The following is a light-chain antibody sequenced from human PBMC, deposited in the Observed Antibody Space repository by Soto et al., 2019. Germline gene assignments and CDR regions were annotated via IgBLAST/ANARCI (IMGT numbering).Light chain of an antibody. CDR1: QSISSW. V-gene: IGKV1-5*03. Sequence: DIQMTQSPSTLSASVGDRVIITCRASQSISSWLAWYQQKPGKAPDLLIYRASTLKTGIPSRFCGSRSAREFSLPISSLQHDDFATYYYQQHDSDSWTFGPGTKVEIK. CDR2: RAS. J-gene: IGKJ1*01. CDR3: QQHDSDSWT.